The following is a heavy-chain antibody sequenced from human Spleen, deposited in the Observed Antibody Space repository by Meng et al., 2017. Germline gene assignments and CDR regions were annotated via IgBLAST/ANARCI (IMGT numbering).Heavy chain of an antibody. J-gene: IGHJ6*02. CDR3: ARDRRRGLTVYGMDV. Sequence: SVKVSCKASGGTFSSDAMSWVRQAPGQGLEWMGRIIPILGIANYAQKFQGRVTITADKSTSTAYMELSSLRSEDTAVYYCARDRRRGLTVYGMDVWGQGTTVTVSS. CDR2: IIPILGIA. CDR1: GGTFSSDA. V-gene: IGHV1-69*04. D-gene: IGHD1-26*01.